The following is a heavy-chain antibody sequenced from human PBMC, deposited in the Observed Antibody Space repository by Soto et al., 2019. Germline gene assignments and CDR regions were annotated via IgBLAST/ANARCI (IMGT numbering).Heavy chain of an antibody. CDR3: ARCDNRNSLYGVDV. V-gene: IGHV4-34*01. D-gene: IGHD1-7*01. CDR1: GGSLSGYY. Sequence: QVQLQQWGAGLLKPSATLSLTCAVNGGSLSGYYWSWIRQSPGKGLEWIGEINHRGSSDYNPSLKTRVILSVDASINHVTLELTSVTAADTAVYYCARCDNRNSLYGVDVWGQGTAVTVSS. CDR2: INHRGSS. J-gene: IGHJ6*02.